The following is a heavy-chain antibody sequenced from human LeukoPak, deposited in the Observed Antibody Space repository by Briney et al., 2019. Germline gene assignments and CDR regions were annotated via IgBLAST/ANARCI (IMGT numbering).Heavy chain of an antibody. CDR1: CVSFSGYY. Sequence: AETLSLTCSVYCVSFSGYYGRWIRQPPGKGLEWSGEINHSGSTNYNPSLKSRVTISVDTSKTQFSLKLSSVTAADTAVYYCARGSASGYSSGPGWFDPWGQGTLLTVPS. D-gene: IGHD5-18*01. CDR3: ARGSASGYSSGPGWFDP. J-gene: IGHJ5*02. CDR2: INHSGST. V-gene: IGHV4-34*01.